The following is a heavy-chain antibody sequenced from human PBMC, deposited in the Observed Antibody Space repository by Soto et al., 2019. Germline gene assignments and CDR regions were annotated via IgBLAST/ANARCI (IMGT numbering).Heavy chain of an antibody. Sequence: EVQLVESGGGLVQPGGSLRLSCAASGFTVSSYRMSWVRQAPGKGLEWVSVIYTAGSADFADSVKGRFTISSDNSKNTLYLQMSSLRAEDTAVYYCARVPSSSYHYFDYGGQGTLITVSS. CDR2: IYTAGSA. V-gene: IGHV3-66*01. CDR3: ARVPSSSYHYFDY. CDR1: GFTVSSYR. D-gene: IGHD6-13*01. J-gene: IGHJ4*02.